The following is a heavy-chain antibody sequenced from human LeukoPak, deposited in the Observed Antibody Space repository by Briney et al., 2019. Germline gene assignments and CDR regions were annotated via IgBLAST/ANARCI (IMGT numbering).Heavy chain of an antibody. Sequence: SETLSLTCTVSGYSISSGSYYWSWIRQPAGKGLEWIGRIYTSGSTNYNPSLKSRVTISVDTSKNQFSLKLSSVTAADTAAYYCARWKGGSSAFDYWGQGTLVTVSS. D-gene: IGHD1-26*01. J-gene: IGHJ4*02. CDR2: IYTSGST. V-gene: IGHV4-61*02. CDR3: ARWKGGSSAFDY. CDR1: GYSISSGSYY.